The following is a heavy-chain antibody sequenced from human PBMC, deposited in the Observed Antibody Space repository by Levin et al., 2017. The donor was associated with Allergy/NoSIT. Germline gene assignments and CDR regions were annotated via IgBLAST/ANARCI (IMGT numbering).Heavy chain of an antibody. Sequence: KISCKASGGTFSSYAISWVRQAPGQGLEWMGGIIPIFGTANYAQKFQGRVTITADESTSTAYMELSSLRSEDTAVYYCATEGGVAGSSNFDYWGQGTLVTVSS. CDR1: GGTFSSYA. CDR2: IIPIFGTA. V-gene: IGHV1-69*01. J-gene: IGHJ4*02. D-gene: IGHD6-19*01. CDR3: ATEGGVAGSSNFDY.